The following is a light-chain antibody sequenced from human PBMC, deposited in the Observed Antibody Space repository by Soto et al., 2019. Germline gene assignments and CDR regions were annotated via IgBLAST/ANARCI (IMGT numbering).Light chain of an antibody. J-gene: IGKJ1*01. CDR1: QSVSSSY. CDR2: GAS. V-gene: IGKV3-20*01. Sequence: EIVLTQSPGTQSLSPGERATLSCRASQSVSSSYLAWYQQKPGQAPRLLIYGASSRATGIPDRFSGSGSGTDFTLTISRLEPEDFAVYYCQQYGSSPPVTFGQGTKVEIK. CDR3: QQYGSSPPVT.